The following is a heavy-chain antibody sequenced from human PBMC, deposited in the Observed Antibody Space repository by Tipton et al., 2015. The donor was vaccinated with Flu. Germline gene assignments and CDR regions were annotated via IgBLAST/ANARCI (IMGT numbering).Heavy chain of an antibody. CDR2: IYGEGRA. CDR3: ARVTGASTAYGMDV. Sequence: SLRLSCAASGVNVSGNYMSWVRQTPGGGLEWVSVIYGEGRASYTDSVKGRFTISRDTSKNTLFLQMNSLRVDDTAVYYCARVTGASTAYGMDVWGQGTTVTVSS. D-gene: IGHD2-2*01. J-gene: IGHJ6*02. CDR1: GVNVSGNY. V-gene: IGHV3-53*01.